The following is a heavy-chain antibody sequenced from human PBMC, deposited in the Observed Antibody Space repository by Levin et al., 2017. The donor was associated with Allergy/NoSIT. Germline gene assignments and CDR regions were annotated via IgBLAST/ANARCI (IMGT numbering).Heavy chain of an antibody. CDR1: GFIFSDYY. J-gene: IGHJ3*02. D-gene: IGHD4-17*01. V-gene: IGHV3-11*05. CDR2: ISASTGYT. Sequence: GGSLRLSCAASGFIFSDYYMIWIRQAPGKGLEWVSYISASTGYTDYADSVKGRFTISRDNAKNSLYVQMNSLRAEDTAIYYCARVTSNGDDGEGGNAFDIWGQGTMVTVSS. CDR3: ARVTSNGDDGEGGNAFDI.